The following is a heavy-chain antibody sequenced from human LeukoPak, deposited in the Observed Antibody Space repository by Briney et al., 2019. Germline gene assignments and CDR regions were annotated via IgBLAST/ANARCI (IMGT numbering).Heavy chain of an antibody. D-gene: IGHD1-26*01. CDR3: ARKDSGSPNDGFDI. CDR1: GFTFTDYW. J-gene: IGHJ3*02. CDR2: ISSGGGAT. Sequence: GGSLRLSCAASGFTFTDYWMGWVRQAPGKGLEWLSYISSGGGATRYADSVKGRFTISRDSAKNSLFLQMNSLRAEDTAIYYCARKDSGSPNDGFDIWGRGTRVTVSS. V-gene: IGHV3-11*04.